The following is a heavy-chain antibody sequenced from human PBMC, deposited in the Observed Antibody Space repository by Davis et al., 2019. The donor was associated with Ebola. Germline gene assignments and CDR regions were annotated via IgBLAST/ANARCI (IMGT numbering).Heavy chain of an antibody. Sequence: ESLNLSCQGSGYSFTRYWLGWVRQMPGKGLEWMGIIYPGDSDTRYSPSLQGQVTISADKSISTAYLQWSSLKASDTAMYYCARLRPQYYYYYGMDVWGQGTTVTVSS. J-gene: IGHJ6*02. CDR3: ARLRPQYYYYYGMDV. CDR2: IYPGDSDT. CDR1: GYSFTRYW. V-gene: IGHV5-51*01.